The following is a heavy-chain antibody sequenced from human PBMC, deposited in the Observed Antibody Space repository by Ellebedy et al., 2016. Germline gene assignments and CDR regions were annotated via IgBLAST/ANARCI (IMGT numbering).Heavy chain of an antibody. J-gene: IGHJ5*02. CDR1: GYTFTSYA. Sequence: ASVKVSCXASGYTFTSYAMHWVRQAPGQRLEWMGWINAGNGNTKYSQKFQGRVTITRYTSASTAYMELSSLRSEDTAVYYCARDLTVIVVEPTGWFDPWGQGTLVTVSS. CDR2: INAGNGNT. CDR3: ARDLTVIVVEPTGWFDP. V-gene: IGHV1-3*01. D-gene: IGHD3-22*01.